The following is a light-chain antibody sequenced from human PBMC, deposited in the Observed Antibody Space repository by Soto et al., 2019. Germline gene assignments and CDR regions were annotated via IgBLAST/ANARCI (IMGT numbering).Light chain of an antibody. CDR3: QQYSSYSPET. CDR2: KAS. J-gene: IGKJ1*01. CDR1: QSISVW. Sequence: DIQMTQSPSTLSASIGDRVTITCRANQSISVWLAWYQQKPGKAPKVLIYKASRLESGVPSRFSGSGSGTEFTLTISSLQADDFATYCCQQYSSYSPETFGQGTKVDIK. V-gene: IGKV1-5*03.